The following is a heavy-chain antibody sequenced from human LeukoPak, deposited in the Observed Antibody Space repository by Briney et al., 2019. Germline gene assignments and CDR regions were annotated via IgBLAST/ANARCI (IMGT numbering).Heavy chain of an antibody. V-gene: IGHV3-30*18. J-gene: IGHJ4*02. CDR1: GFTFSSHG. CDR2: ISYDGSNK. CDR3: AKRGYRSGGTCYSFHFDY. Sequence: GGSLRLSCAASGFTFSSHGMHWVRQAPGKGLEWVALISYDGSNKYYADSVKGRFTISRDNSKNTLYLQMNSLRAENTAAYYCAKRGYRSGGTCYSFHFDYWGQGTLVTVSS. D-gene: IGHD2-15*01.